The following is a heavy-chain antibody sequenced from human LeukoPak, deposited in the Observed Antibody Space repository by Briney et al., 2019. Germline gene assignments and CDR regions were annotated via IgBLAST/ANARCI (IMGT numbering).Heavy chain of an antibody. CDR2: INHSGST. CDR3: ARGWGMPLGEFDY. D-gene: IGHD3-16*01. CDR1: GGSFSGYY. J-gene: IGHJ4*02. Sequence: SETLSLTCAVYGGSFSGYYWSWIRQPPGKGLEWIGEINHSGSTNYNPSLKSRVTISVDTSKNQFSLKLSSVTAADTAVYYCARGWGMPLGEFDYWGQGTLATVSS. V-gene: IGHV4-34*01.